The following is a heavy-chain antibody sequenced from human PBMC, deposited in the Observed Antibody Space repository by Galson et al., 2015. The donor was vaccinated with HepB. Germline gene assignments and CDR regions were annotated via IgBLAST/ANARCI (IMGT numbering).Heavy chain of an antibody. CDR2: ISNDGSNR. CDR3: ASHIY. Sequence: SLRLPCAASGFTFSGYAMHWVRQAPGKGLEWVAVISNDGSNRYYADSVKGRFTISRDNSKNTLYRQMNRLIAEDTAVHYCASHIYWGQGTLVTVSS. J-gene: IGHJ4*02. CDR1: GFTFSGYA. V-gene: IGHV3-30*04.